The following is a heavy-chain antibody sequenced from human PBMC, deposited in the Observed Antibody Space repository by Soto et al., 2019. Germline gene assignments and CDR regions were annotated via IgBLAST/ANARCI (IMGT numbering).Heavy chain of an antibody. J-gene: IGHJ4*02. Sequence: EVQLVESGGGLVKPGGSLRLSCAASGFTFSYYSMNWVRQAPGKGLEWVSTISSSGTYKVYVDSAKGRFTISRDNDNDSLFLQLTSLRVEDTAMYFCARDLRGRRQPGEVFDYWGQGTLVTVS. CDR2: ISSSGTYK. D-gene: IGHD6-13*01. CDR3: ARDLRGRRQPGEVFDY. CDR1: GFTFSYYS. V-gene: IGHV3-21*01.